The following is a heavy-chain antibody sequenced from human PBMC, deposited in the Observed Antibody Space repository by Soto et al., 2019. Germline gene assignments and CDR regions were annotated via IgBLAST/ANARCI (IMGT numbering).Heavy chain of an antibody. V-gene: IGHV3-23*01. CDR1: GFTFSTYA. Sequence: PGGSLRLSCVASGFTFSTYAMSWVRQAPGKGLEWVSTVSKSGDSTYHADSVKGRFTISRDNSRNRLYLQMNNVRAEDTALYYCSIYGGNSWGQGTLVTVSS. D-gene: IGHD2-15*01. CDR2: VSKSGDST. J-gene: IGHJ4*02. CDR3: SIYGGNS.